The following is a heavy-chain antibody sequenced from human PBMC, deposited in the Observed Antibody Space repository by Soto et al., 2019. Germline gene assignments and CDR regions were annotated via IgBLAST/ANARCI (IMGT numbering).Heavy chain of an antibody. D-gene: IGHD3-10*01. Sequence: EVQLVESGGGLVQPGGSLRLSCAASGFTFSPYTMNWVRQAPGKGLEWISYISTSSSTIYYADSVKGRFTISRDDAKDSLYLQMNSLRAEDTAVYSCARAPGNYYGWGSPYCYFDLWGRGTLVTVSS. CDR2: ISTSSSTI. CDR3: ARAPGNYYGWGSPYCYFDL. CDR1: GFTFSPYT. J-gene: IGHJ2*01. V-gene: IGHV3-48*01.